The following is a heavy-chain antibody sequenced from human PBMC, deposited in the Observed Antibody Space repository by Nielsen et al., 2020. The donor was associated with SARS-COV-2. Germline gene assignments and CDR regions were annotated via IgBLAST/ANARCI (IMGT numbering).Heavy chain of an antibody. D-gene: IGHD3-10*01. J-gene: IGHJ3*01. CDR3: AREGSGSYPDAFDV. V-gene: IGHV4-59*01. Sequence: SETLSLTCTVSGGSISHFYWSWIRQPPGKGLEWIGYIYHYGRTDFNPSLESRATISVDTSKNQLSLKLSSVTAADTAVYYCAREGSGSYPDAFDVWGQGTMVTVS. CDR1: GGSISHFY. CDR2: IYHYGRT.